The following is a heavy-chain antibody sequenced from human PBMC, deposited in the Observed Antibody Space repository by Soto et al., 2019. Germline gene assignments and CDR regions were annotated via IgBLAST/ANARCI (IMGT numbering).Heavy chain of an antibody. V-gene: IGHV1-3*05. J-gene: IGHJ6*02. CDR2: INAGNGNT. CDR1: GYTFTSYA. CDR3: ARDPSYYGMDV. Sequence: QVQLVQSGAEEKKPGASVKVSCKASGYTFTSYAMHWVRQAPGQRLEWMGWINAGNGNTKYSQKFQGRVTITRNTSASTAYMELSSLRSEDTAVYYCARDPSYYGMDVWGQGTTVTVSS.